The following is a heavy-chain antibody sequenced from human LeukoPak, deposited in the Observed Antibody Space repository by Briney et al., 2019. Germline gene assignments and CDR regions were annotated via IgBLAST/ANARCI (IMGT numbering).Heavy chain of an antibody. V-gene: IGHV3-21*01. CDR1: EFTFSTYS. CDR3: ARVWGLSQSESPYYYYYAMDV. D-gene: IGHD3-16*01. CDR2: ISFSSSYI. Sequence: PGGSLRLSCAASEFTFSTYSMNRVRQAPGKGLEWVSSISFSSSYIYYADSVKGRFTISRDNARNSLYLQMNSLRAEDTAVYYCARVWGLSQSESPYYYYYAMDVWGRGTTVTVSS. J-gene: IGHJ6*02.